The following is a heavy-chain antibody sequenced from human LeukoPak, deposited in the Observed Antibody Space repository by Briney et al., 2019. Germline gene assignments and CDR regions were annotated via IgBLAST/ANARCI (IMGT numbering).Heavy chain of an antibody. V-gene: IGHV3-23*01. Sequence: PWGSLRLSCAASGFTFSSYAMSWVRQAPGKGLEWVSAISGSGGSTYYADSVKGWFTISRDNSKNTLYLQMNSLRAEDTAVYYCAKDLYYGGDYWGQGTLVTVSS. CDR3: AKDLYYGGDY. CDR1: GFTFSSYA. CDR2: ISGSGGST. J-gene: IGHJ4*02. D-gene: IGHD4-23*01.